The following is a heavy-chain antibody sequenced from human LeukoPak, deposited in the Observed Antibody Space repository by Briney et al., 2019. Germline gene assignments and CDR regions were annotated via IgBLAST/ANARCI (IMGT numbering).Heavy chain of an antibody. V-gene: IGHV3-30*18. CDR3: AKGPLRGTAAAIDY. D-gene: IGHD2-2*01. CDR2: ISYDGRNK. CDR1: GFTFNNYG. Sequence: GGSLRLSCAAAGFTFNNYGMHWVRQAPGKGLEWVAVISYDGRNKHYPDSVKGRFTISRDISTDTLWLQMDSLRTEDTAVYYCAKGPLRGTAAAIDYWGQGTLVTVSS. J-gene: IGHJ4*02.